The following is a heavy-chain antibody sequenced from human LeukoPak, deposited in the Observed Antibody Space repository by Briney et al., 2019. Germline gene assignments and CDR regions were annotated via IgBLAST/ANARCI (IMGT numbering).Heavy chain of an antibody. CDR2: IGDGGAT. D-gene: IGHD5-24*01. CDR3: ASETNGGGWLQYDY. Sequence: AGGSLRLSCAASGFTFSSYDMHWVRQATGKGLEWVSAIGDGGATYYSASVKGRFTISRENAKNSLYLQMNTLRAGDTAVYYCASETNGGGWLQYDYWGQGTLVTVSS. J-gene: IGHJ4*02. V-gene: IGHV3-13*04. CDR1: GFTFSSYD.